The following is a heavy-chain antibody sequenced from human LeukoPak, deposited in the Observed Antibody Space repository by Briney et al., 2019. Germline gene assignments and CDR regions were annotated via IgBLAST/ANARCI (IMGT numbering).Heavy chain of an antibody. CDR3: ARVKRRGWSGYSYGDFDL. J-gene: IGHJ2*01. D-gene: IGHD5-18*01. Sequence: GGSLRLSCAASGFTFSSYWTHWVRQAPGEGLVWVSRINSVGSRTSYADFVKGRFTMSRDNAKNTLYLQMNSLRAEDTAVYYCARVKRRGWSGYSYGDFDLWGRGTLVTVSS. V-gene: IGHV3-74*01. CDR2: INSVGSRT. CDR1: GFTFSSYW.